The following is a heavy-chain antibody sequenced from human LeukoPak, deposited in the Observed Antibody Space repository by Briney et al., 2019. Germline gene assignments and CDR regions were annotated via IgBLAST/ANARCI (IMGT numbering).Heavy chain of an antibody. D-gene: IGHD3-10*01. CDR2: ITVSGSPM. CDR1: GFTFSEYY. CDR3: ATSEPSYSASGTFDN. V-gene: IGHV3-11*01. J-gene: IGHJ4*02. Sequence: PGGSLRLSCAASGFTFSEYYMSWVRQAPGKGLEWVSYITVSGSPMMYADSVKGRFTISRDNAKNSLYLQMNSLRVEDSAVYYCATSEPSYSASGTFDNWGLGTLVTVSS.